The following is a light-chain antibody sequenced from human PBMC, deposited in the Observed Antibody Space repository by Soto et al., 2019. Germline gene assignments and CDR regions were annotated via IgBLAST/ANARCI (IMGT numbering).Light chain of an antibody. Sequence: DIQMTQPPSSLTASVRDRVTITCRASQGISNYLAWYQQKPGKVPKLLIYAASTLQSGVPPRFSGGGSGTEFTVTISSLQSQDFAIYYCQQYEIWPTYTFGQGTKVDIK. CDR3: QQYEIWPTYT. J-gene: IGKJ2*01. CDR2: AAS. V-gene: IGKV1-27*01. CDR1: QGISNY.